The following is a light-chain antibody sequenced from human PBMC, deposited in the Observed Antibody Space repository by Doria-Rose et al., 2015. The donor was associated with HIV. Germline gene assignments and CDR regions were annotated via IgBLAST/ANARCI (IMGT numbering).Light chain of an antibody. V-gene: IGKV3-20*01. CDR2: DGS. J-gene: IGKJ1*01. CDR1: QSSSSTY. Sequence: QSPGTLSLSPGERATLSCRASQSSSSTYLAWYQQKPGQAPSLLIYDGSTRATGIPDRFSASGSGTDFTFTINRLEPEDFALYYCHQYGTSWTFGQGTKVEI. CDR3: HQYGTSWT.